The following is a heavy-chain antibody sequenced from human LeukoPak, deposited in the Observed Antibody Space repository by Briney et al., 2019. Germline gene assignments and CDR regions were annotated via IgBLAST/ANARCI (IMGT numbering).Heavy chain of an antibody. CDR2: ISGSGGST. V-gene: IGHV3-23*01. D-gene: IGHD2-21*02. CDR1: GFTFSSYA. J-gene: IGHJ4*02. Sequence: PGGSLRLSCAASGFTFSSYAMSWVRQAPGKGLEWVSAISGSGGSTYYADSVKGRFTISRDNSKNTLYLQMNSLRAEDTAVYYCAKVEQRNIVVVTAIPGDYWGQGTPVTVSS. CDR3: AKVEQRNIVVVTAIPGDY.